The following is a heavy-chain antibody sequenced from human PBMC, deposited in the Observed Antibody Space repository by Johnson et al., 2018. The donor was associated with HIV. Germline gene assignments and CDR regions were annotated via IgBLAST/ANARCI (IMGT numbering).Heavy chain of an antibody. CDR2: INWNGGST. CDR1: GFTFDDYG. CDR3: ARDPSTAAADSKDAFDI. D-gene: IGHD6-13*01. J-gene: IGHJ3*02. V-gene: IGHV3-20*04. Sequence: VQLVESGGGVVRPAGSLRLSCAASGFTFDDYGMSWVRQAPGKGLEWVSGINWNGGSTGYADSVKGRFTISRDNAKNSLYLQMNSLRAEDTALYYCARDPSTAAADSKDAFDIWGQGTMVTVSS.